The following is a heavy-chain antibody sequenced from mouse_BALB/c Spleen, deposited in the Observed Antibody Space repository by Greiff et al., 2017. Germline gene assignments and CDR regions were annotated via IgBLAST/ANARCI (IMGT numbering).Heavy chain of an antibody. J-gene: IGHJ3*01. CDR3: ARSAHYPPGGAY. CDR1: GYAFTNYL. CDR2: INPGSGGT. V-gene: IGHV1-54*01. Sequence: QVQLKESGAELVRPGTSVKVSCKASGYAFTNYLIEWVKQRPGQGLEWIGVINPGSGGTNYNEKFKGKATLTADKSSSTAYMQLSSLTSDDSAVYFCARSAHYPPGGAYWGQGTLVTVSA. D-gene: IGHD1-2*01.